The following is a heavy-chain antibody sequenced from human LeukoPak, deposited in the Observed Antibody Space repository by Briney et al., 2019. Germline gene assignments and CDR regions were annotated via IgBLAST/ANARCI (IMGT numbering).Heavy chain of an antibody. CDR3: ARLITARTFDF. CDR1: GHSFTNYW. Sequence: GESLKISCKGSGHSFTNYWIGWVRQMPGKGLEWMGIIYPGDSDTRYSPSFQGQVTISADKSISTAYLQWSSLKASDTAMYYCARLITARTFDFWGQGNLVTVSS. V-gene: IGHV5-51*01. CDR2: IYPGDSDT. J-gene: IGHJ4*02. D-gene: IGHD6-6*01.